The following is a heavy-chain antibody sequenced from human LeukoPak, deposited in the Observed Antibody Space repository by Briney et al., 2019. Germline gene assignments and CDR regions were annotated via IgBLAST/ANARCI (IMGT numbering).Heavy chain of an antibody. CDR1: GFSISSDKY. V-gene: IGHV4-38-2*01. CDR2: LYYSGST. Sequence: PSETLSLTCAVSGFSISSDKYWGWIRQPPGKGLEWIWRLYYSGSTYYNPSLKSRVTISVDTSKNQFSLQLSSVTAADTAVYYCARRGYGSGSYRNWGQGTPVIVSS. D-gene: IGHD3-10*01. CDR3: ARRGYGSGSYRN. J-gene: IGHJ4*02.